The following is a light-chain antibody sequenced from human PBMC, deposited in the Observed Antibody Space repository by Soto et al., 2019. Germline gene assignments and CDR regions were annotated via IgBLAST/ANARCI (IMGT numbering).Light chain of an antibody. CDR1: NSDVGAYSY. CDR2: DVG. Sequence: QSVLTQPASVSGSPGQSITISCTGTNSDVGAYSYVSWYQQYPGKAPKLLTYDVGARPSGISDRFSGSKSGNTASLTISGLQAEDEADYYCSSYTALTTYVFGSGTKVTVL. CDR3: SSYTALTTYV. V-gene: IGLV2-14*03. J-gene: IGLJ1*01.